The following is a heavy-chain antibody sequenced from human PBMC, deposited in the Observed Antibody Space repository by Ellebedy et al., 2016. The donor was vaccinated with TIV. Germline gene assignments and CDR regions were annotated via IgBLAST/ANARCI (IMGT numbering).Heavy chain of an antibody. V-gene: IGHV3-21*06. CDR1: GFSFSSYS. CDR3: ARTGYSSDWYASN. Sequence: GESLKISCAASGFSFSSYSMNWVRQPPGKGLEWVSSISSSSSYIYYADSVKGRFTISRDNAKNSLYLQMDSLRAEDTAVYYCARTGYSSDWYASNWGQGTLVTVSS. D-gene: IGHD6-19*01. J-gene: IGHJ4*02. CDR2: ISSSSSYI.